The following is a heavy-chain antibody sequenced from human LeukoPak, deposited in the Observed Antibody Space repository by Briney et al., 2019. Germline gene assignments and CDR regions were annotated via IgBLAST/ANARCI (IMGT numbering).Heavy chain of an antibody. CDR1: GGTFSSYA. J-gene: IGHJ4*02. V-gene: IGHV1-69*13. CDR3: ARSTAAAVQGHYQGLGYYFDY. CDR2: IIPIFGTA. Sequence: SVKVSCKASGGTFSSYAISWVRRAPGQGLEWMGGIIPIFGTANYAQKFQGRVTITADESTSTAYMELSSLRSEDTAVYYCARSTAAAVQGHYQGLGYYFDYWGQGTLVTVSS. D-gene: IGHD6-13*01.